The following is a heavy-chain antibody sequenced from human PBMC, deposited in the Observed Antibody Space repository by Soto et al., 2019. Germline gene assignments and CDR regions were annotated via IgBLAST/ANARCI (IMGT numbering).Heavy chain of an antibody. J-gene: IGHJ4*02. Sequence: QVQLQGSGPGLVKPSETLSLTCTVSGGSISNYYWSWIRQPPGKGLEWIGYIYFSGSTNYNPSLTRLVTLSVAPSKTQFSLTLGSVSAAATAVYYCARRYGGAVDYWGQGTLVTVSS. CDR1: GGSISNYY. CDR3: ARRYGGAVDY. D-gene: IGHD2-21*01. V-gene: IGHV4-59*08. CDR2: IYFSGST.